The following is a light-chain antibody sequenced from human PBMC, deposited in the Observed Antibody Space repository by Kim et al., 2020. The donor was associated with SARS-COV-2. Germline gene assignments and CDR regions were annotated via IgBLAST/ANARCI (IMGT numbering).Light chain of an antibody. CDR2: TKN. V-gene: IGLV3-19*01. Sequence: SSELTQDPAVSVALGQTVTITCQGDSLRRHYASWYQQKPGQAPLLLVYTKNKRPSGIPDRFSGSTSRTTASLTITGAQAEDEAEYYCFCRANSDKGVFGG. CDR1: SLRRHY. J-gene: IGLJ3*02. CDR3: FCRANSDKGV.